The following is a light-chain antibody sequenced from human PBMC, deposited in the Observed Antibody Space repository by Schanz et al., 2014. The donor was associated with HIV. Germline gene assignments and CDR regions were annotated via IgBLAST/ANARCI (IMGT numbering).Light chain of an antibody. V-gene: IGLV2-8*01. J-gene: IGLJ1*01. CDR1: GSDVGGY. CDR2: EVS. Sequence: QSALTQPPSASGSPGQSVAISCTGSGSDVGGYVSWYQQHPGKVPKLVIYEVSKRPSGVPDRFSGSKSGNTASLTVSGLQADDEADYYCSAYAGSNNYVFGSGTKLTVL. CDR3: SAYAGSNNYV.